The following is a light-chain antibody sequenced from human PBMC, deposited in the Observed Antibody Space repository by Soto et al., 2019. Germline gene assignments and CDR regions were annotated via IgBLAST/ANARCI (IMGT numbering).Light chain of an antibody. J-gene: IGLJ1*01. Sequence: QSVLTQPASVSASPGQSIFISCTGTSEDIGAYDYVSWYQQHPGKAPKLILYAVNDRPSGVSSRFSCSKSGNTASLTISGLQAEDEADYYCCSFTTSSTYVFGSGTKVTVL. CDR2: AVN. CDR3: CSFTTSSTYV. CDR1: SEDIGAYDY. V-gene: IGLV2-14*01.